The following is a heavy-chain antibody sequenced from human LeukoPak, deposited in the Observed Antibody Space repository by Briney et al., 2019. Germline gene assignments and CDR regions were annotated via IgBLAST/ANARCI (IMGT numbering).Heavy chain of an antibody. CDR2: INPNSGGT. CDR3: ARGRLYYDSSGYYLTNSIDY. CDR1: GYTFTDYY. D-gene: IGHD3-22*01. Sequence: ASVKVSCKASGYTFTDYYMHWVRQAPGQGLAWMGWINPNSGGTNYAQKFQGRVTMTRDTSISTAYMELSRLRSDDTAVYYCARGRLYYDSSGYYLTNSIDYWGQGTLVTVSS. V-gene: IGHV1-2*02. J-gene: IGHJ4*02.